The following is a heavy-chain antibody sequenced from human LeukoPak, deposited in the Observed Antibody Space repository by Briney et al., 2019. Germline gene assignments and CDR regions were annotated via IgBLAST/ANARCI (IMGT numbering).Heavy chain of an antibody. V-gene: IGHV5-51*04. CDR2: IYPGDSDT. J-gene: IGHJ6*02. CDR1: GYSFSSYW. Sequence: GESLKISCKGFGYSFSSYWIGWVRQMPGKGLEGMGIIYPGDSDTRYSPPFQGQVTISADKPISTAYLQWSSLKASDTAMYYCARTIAAAGISYYYYYGMDVWGQGTTVTVSS. CDR3: ARTIAAAGISYYYYYGMDV. D-gene: IGHD6-13*01.